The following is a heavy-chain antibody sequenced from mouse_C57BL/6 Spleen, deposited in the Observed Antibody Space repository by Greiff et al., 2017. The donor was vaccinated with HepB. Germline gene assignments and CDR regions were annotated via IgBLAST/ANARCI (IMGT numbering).Heavy chain of an antibody. CDR3: VRERGNYYFDY. CDR1: GFTFNTYA. V-gene: IGHV10-3*01. J-gene: IGHJ2*01. CDR2: LRSKSSNYAT. D-gene: IGHD2-1*01. Sequence: EVQLVESGGGLVQPKGSLKLSCAASGFTFNTYAMHWVRQAPGKGLEWVARLRSKSSNYATYYADSVKDRFTISRDDSQSMLYLQMNNLKTEDTAMYYCVRERGNYYFDYWGQGTTLTVSS.